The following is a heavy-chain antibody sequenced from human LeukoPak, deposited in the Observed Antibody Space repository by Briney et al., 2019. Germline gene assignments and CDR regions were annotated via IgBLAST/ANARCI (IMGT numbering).Heavy chain of an antibody. CDR1: GFTFSSYS. CDR3: SVILTGRYDAFDI. CDR2: ISSSSSYI. Sequence: GGALRLSCAASGFTFSSYSMNWVRQAPGKGLEWVSSISSSSSYIYYADSVKGRFTISRDNAKNSLYLQMNSLRAEDTAVYYCSVILTGRYDAFDIWGQGTMVTVSS. V-gene: IGHV3-21*01. J-gene: IGHJ3*02. D-gene: IGHD3-9*01.